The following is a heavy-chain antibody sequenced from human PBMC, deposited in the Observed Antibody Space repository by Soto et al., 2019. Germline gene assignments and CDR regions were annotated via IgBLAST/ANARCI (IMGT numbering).Heavy chain of an antibody. J-gene: IGHJ4*02. V-gene: IGHV4-31*03. D-gene: IGHD3-22*01. CDR3: ARATYFESSGRFDY. CDR1: GGSLSSGAYY. Sequence: QVQLQESGPGLVKPSQTLSLTCTVSGGSLSSGAYYWSWIRQHPGKGLEWIGYIYYSGSTYYNPSLESRVTLSVDTSTKQFSLKVSSVTAADTAVYYCARATYFESSGRFDYWGPGTLVTVSS. CDR2: IYYSGST.